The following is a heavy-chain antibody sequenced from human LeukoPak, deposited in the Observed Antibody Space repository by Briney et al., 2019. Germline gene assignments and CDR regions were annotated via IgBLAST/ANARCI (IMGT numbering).Heavy chain of an antibody. Sequence: GGSLRLSCVASGFTLSNHGMHWVRQAPGKGLEWVAVIWNDGSQKYYADSVKGRFTVSRDNSESRLYLQMNSLRVEDTAVYYCVRGQWVENYFDYWGQGTLVTVSS. CDR3: VRGQWVENYFDY. V-gene: IGHV3-33*01. CDR1: GFTLSNHG. J-gene: IGHJ4*02. CDR2: IWNDGSQK. D-gene: IGHD6-19*01.